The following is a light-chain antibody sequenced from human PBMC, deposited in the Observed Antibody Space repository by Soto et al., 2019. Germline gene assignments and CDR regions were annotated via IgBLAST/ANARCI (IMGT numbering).Light chain of an antibody. V-gene: IGKV3-20*01. Sequence: EIVLTQSPGTLSLSPGERATLSCRASQRVSSSYLAWYQQKAGQAPRLLIYGASTRATGIPDRFSGSGSGTDFTLTISRLEPEDFAVYYCQQYGTSLPWTFGQGTKVEIK. CDR1: QRVSSSY. CDR3: QQYGTSLPWT. CDR2: GAS. J-gene: IGKJ1*01.